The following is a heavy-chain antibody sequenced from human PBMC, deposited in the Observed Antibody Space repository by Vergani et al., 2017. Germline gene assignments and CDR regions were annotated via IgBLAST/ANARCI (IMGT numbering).Heavy chain of an antibody. CDR3: ARDLKRGMPYYFDY. V-gene: IGHV1-2*02. CDR1: GYTFTGYY. D-gene: IGHD2-2*01. Sequence: QVQLVQSGAEVKKPGASVKVSCKASGYTFTGYYMHWVRQAPGQGLEWMGWINPNSGGTNYAQKFQGRVTMTRDTSISTAYMELSRLSFDDTAVYYCARDLKRGMPYYFDYWGQGTLVTVSS. CDR2: INPNSGGT. J-gene: IGHJ4*02.